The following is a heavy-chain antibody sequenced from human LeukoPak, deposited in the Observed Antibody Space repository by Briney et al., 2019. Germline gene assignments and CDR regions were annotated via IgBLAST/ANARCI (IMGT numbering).Heavy chain of an antibody. D-gene: IGHD5-12*01. CDR1: GFTFSSYA. V-gene: IGHV3-33*08. CDR2: IWYDGSNK. CDR3: ARDLAPYIAYYYYGMDV. J-gene: IGHJ6*02. Sequence: PGRSLRLSCAASGFTFSSYAMHWVRQAPGKGLEWVAVIWYDGSNKYYADSVKGRFTISRDNSKNTLYLQMNSLRAEDTAVHYCARDLAPYIAYYYYGMDVWGQGTTVTVSS.